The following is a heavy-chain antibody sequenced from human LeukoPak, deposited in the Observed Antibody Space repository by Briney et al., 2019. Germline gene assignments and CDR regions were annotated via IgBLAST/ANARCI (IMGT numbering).Heavy chain of an antibody. CDR1: GYTFTSYY. D-gene: IGHD1-1*01. Sequence: GASVKVSCKASGYTFTSYYMHWVRQAPGQGLGWMGIINPSGGSTSYAQKFQGRVTMTRDTSTSTVYMELSSLRSEDTAVYYCARDGGLEPPSIDYYYYYMDVWGKGTTVTVSS. J-gene: IGHJ6*03. V-gene: IGHV1-46*01. CDR3: ARDGGLEPPSIDYYYYYMDV. CDR2: INPSGGST.